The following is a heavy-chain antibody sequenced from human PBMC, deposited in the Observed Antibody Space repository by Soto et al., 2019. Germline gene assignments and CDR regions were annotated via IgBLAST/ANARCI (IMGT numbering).Heavy chain of an antibody. CDR2: IYYSGST. Sequence: NPSEALSLTCTVSGGSISSSSYYGGWIRQPPGEGLGWIGSIYYSGSTYYNPSLKGRVTISVDTSKNQFSLKLSSVTAADTAVYYCARLPLGYCSSTSCRNEPYYYYYMDVWGKGTTVT. CDR1: GGSISSSSYY. CDR3: ARLPLGYCSSTSCRNEPYYYYYMDV. D-gene: IGHD2-2*01. J-gene: IGHJ6*03. V-gene: IGHV4-39*01.